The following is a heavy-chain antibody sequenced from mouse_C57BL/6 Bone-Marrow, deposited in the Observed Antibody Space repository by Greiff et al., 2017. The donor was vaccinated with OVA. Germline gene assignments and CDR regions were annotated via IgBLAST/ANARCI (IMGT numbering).Heavy chain of an antibody. V-gene: IGHV1-76*01. CDR3: AKEGDLITFYFDV. Sequence: QVQLQQSGAELVRPGASVKLSCKASGYTFTDYYINWVKQRPGQGLEWIARIYPGSGNTYYNEKFKGKATLTAEKSSSTAYMQLSSLTSEDSAVYCCAKEGDLITFYFDVWGTGTTVTVSS. J-gene: IGHJ1*03. D-gene: IGHD1-1*01. CDR2: IYPGSGNT. CDR1: GYTFTDYY.